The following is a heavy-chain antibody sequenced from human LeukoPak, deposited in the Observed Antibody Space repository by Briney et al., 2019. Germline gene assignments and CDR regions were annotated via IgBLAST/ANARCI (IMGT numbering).Heavy chain of an antibody. V-gene: IGHV3-7*05. CDR3: ARGSDWERGSYDY. D-gene: IGHD1-26*01. CDR2: IKEDGSKK. Sequence: PGGSLRLSCAASGFNFRSYWMKWVRQAPGKGLEGVANIKEDGSKKYYVDSVKGRFTISRDNAENSLYLQMNSLRVEDTAVYYCARGSDWERGSYDYWGQGTLVTVSS. CDR1: GFNFRSYW. J-gene: IGHJ4*02.